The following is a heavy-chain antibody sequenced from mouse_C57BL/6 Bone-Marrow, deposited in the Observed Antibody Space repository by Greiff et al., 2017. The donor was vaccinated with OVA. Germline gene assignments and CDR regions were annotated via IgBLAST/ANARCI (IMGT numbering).Heavy chain of an antibody. CDR1: GYSITSGYY. Sequence: EVQLQESGPGLVKPSQSLSLTCSVTGYSITSGYYWNWLRQFPGNKLEWMGYISYDGSNNYNPSLKNRISITRDTSKNQFFLKLNSVTTEDTATYYCASVYDYGFAYWGQGTLVTVSA. CDR3: ASVYDYGFAY. D-gene: IGHD2-4*01. CDR2: ISYDGSN. J-gene: IGHJ3*01. V-gene: IGHV3-6*01.